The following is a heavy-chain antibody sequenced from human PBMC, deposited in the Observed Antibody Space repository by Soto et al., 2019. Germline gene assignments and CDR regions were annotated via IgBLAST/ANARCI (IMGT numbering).Heavy chain of an antibody. V-gene: IGHV1-8*01. J-gene: IGHJ5*01. CDR1: GYTFTSYD. Sequence: QVQLVQSGAEVKKPGASVKVSCKASGYTFTSYDINWVRQATGQGLEWMGWMNPNSGNTGYAQKSXGXVXXTRNTSISTAYMDLSSLRSEDTAVYYCARGNWLDYWGQGTLVTVSS. CDR2: MNPNSGNT. CDR3: ARGNWLDY.